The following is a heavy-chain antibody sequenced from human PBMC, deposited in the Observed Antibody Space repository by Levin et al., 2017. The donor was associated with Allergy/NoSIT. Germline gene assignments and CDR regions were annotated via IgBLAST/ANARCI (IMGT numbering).Heavy chain of an antibody. CDR1: GGSISSSSYY. CDR2: IYYSGST. J-gene: IGHJ6*02. Sequence: SETLSLTCTVSGGSISSSSYYWGWIRQPPGKGLEWIGSIYYSGSTYYNPSLKSRVTISVDTSKNQFSLKLSSVTAADTAVYYCARNRAAAGTFYYYYGMDVWGQGTTVTVSS. V-gene: IGHV4-39*01. CDR3: ARNRAAAGTFYYYYGMDV. D-gene: IGHD6-13*01.